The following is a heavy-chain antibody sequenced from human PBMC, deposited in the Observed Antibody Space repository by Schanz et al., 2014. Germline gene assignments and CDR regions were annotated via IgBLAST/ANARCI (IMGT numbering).Heavy chain of an antibody. CDR3: AKVRGDQRGAFDS. V-gene: IGHV3-9*01. CDR1: GFTFDDFG. Sequence: EVYLVESGGDLVQPGKSLRLFCAASGFTFDDFGMHWVRQAPGKALEWVSGISWNSVSIGYADSVKGRFTISRDNAKNSLYLQMNSLRVDDTAFYFCAKVRGDQRGAFDSWGQGTLVTVSS. CDR2: ISWNSVSI. D-gene: IGHD4-17*01. J-gene: IGHJ4*02.